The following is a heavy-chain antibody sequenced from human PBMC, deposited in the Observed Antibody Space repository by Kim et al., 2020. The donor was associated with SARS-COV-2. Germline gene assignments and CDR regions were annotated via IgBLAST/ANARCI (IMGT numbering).Heavy chain of an antibody. CDR3: TTPYYDSSGSLGG. V-gene: IGHV3-15*01. Sequence: GGSLRLSCAASGFTFSNAWMSWVRQAPGKGLEWVGRIKSKTDGGTTDYAAPVKGRFTISRDDSKTTLYLQMNSLKTEDTAVYYCTTPYYDSSGSLGGWGQGTLVTVSS. D-gene: IGHD3-22*01. J-gene: IGHJ4*02. CDR2: IKSKTDGGTT. CDR1: GFTFSNAW.